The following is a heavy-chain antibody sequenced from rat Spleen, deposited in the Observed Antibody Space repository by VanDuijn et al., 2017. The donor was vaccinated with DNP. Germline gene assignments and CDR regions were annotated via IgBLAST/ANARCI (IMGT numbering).Heavy chain of an antibody. CDR2: ITPDGSTT. Sequence: EVLLVESDGGLVQPGRSLKLSCAVSGFTFSDYYMAWVRQAPGKGLEWVASITPDGSTTYYPDTVKGRFMISRDNAKSTLYLQMDSLRSEDTATYYCARSWGDDGYPPFAYWGQGTLVTVSS. CDR1: GFTFSDYY. V-gene: IGHV5-7*01. J-gene: IGHJ3*01. CDR3: ARSWGDDGYPPFAY. D-gene: IGHD1-12*03.